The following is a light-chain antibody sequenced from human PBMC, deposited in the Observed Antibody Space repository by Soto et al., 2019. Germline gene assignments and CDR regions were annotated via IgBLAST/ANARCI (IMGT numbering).Light chain of an antibody. J-gene: IGLJ2*01. CDR1: SSDVGYYNY. CDR2: EVS. Sequence: QSVLTQPASVSGSPGQSITISCTGTSSDVGYYNYVSWYQQHPGKAPKLMIYEVSNRPSGVSSRFSGSKSGNTASLTISGLQDEDEADYYCSSYSSSTTLLFGGGTKVTVL. CDR3: SSYSSSTTLL. V-gene: IGLV2-14*01.